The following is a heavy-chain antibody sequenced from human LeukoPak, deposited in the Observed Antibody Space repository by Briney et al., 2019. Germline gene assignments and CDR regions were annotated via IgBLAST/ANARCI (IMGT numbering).Heavy chain of an antibody. CDR2: ISGSGGST. J-gene: IGHJ6*03. D-gene: IGHD2-2*01. CDR1: GFTFSSYA. V-gene: IGHV3-23*01. Sequence: GGSLRLSCAAPGFTFSSYAMSWVRQAPGKGLEWVSAISGSGGSTYYADSVKGRFTISRDNSKNTLYLQMNSLRAEDTAVYYCAKEGSTPSWYDYYYYMDVWGKGTTVTVSS. CDR3: AKEGSTPSWYDYYYYMDV.